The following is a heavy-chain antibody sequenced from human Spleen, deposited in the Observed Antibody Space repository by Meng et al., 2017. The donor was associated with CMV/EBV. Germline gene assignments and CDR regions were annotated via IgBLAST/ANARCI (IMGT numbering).Heavy chain of an antibody. D-gene: IGHD2-2*01. V-gene: IGHV3-49*04. CDR3: TRVVGSLGPAAIYWFDP. J-gene: IGHJ5*02. CDR2: IRSKTYGGT. Sequence: GGSLRLSCTTSGFTFGDYAMSWVRQAPGKGLEWVGFIRSKTYGGTQYAASVKGRFTISRDDSKSIAYLQMNSLKTEDTAVYYCTRVVGSLGPAAIYWFDPWGQGTLVTVSS. CDR1: GFTFGDYA.